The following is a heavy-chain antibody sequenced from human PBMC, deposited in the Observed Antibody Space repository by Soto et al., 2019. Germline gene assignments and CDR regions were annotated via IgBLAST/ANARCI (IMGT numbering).Heavy chain of an antibody. J-gene: IGHJ3*01. CDR3: AKSWGDTWQQSAFDF. CDR2: ISGTAYSK. D-gene: IGHD5-18*01. CDR1: GFGFDKYS. Sequence: EVRLLESGGGLVQPGGSLRLSCAASGFGFDKYSMSWVRQAPGKGLEWVSGISGTAYSKHYADSVKGQFTISRDNFEKTLYLQMNSLRVEDTAVYYCAKSWGDTWQQSAFDFWGQGTIVTVSS. V-gene: IGHV3-23*01.